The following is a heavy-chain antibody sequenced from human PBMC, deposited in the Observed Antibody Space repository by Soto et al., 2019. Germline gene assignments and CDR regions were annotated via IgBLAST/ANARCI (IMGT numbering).Heavy chain of an antibody. CDR1: GYSISIGYY. J-gene: IGHJ1*01. CDR3: AVGYCGSASCSREYFQH. Sequence: SETLSLTCAVSGYSISIGYYWGWLRQPPGKGLEWIATIYHSGSIFHNPSLKRRVTISVDTSKNQFSLRLRSVTAADTAVYYCAVGYCGSASCSREYFQHWGQGTLVTVSS. V-gene: IGHV4-38-2*01. D-gene: IGHD2-2*01. CDR2: IYHSGSI.